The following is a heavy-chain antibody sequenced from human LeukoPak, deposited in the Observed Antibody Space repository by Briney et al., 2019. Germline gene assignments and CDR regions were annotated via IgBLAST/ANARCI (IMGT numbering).Heavy chain of an antibody. V-gene: IGHV3-74*01. CDR3: ARDSGSGSYSAY. Sequence: GGSLRLSCAASGFTFSTYWMHWVRHGPGKGLVWVSRINPDGSGTSYADSVKGRFTISRDNAKNTLYLQMNSLRAEDTAVYYCARDSGSGSYSAYWGQGTLVTVSS. CDR2: INPDGSGT. D-gene: IGHD3-10*01. CDR1: GFTFSTYW. J-gene: IGHJ4*02.